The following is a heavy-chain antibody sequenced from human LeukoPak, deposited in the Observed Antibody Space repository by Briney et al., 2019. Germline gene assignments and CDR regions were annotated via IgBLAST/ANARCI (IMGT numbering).Heavy chain of an antibody. D-gene: IGHD6-19*01. Sequence: GGSLRLSCAASGFTFSSYAMHWVRQAPGKGLEWVAVISYDGSNKYYADSVKGRFTISRDNSKNTLYLQMNRLRAEDTAVYYCAREGWSFDYWGQGTLVTVSS. J-gene: IGHJ4*02. CDR2: ISYDGSNK. V-gene: IGHV3-30-3*01. CDR1: GFTFSSYA. CDR3: AREGWSFDY.